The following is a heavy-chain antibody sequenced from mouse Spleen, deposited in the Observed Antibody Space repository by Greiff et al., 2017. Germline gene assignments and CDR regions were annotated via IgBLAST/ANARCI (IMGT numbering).Heavy chain of an antibody. Sequence: EVQLVESGGDLVKPGGSLKLSCAASGFTFSSYGMSWVRQTPEKRLEWVATISSGGSYTYYPDSLKGRFTLSRDNAKNTLYLQMSSLKSEDTAMYYCARPNTTAWYFDVWGTGTPVTVSS. CDR2: ISSGGSYT. V-gene: IGHV5-6*01. J-gene: IGHJ1*03. CDR1: GFTFSSYG. CDR3: ARPNTTAWYFDV. D-gene: IGHD1-2*01.